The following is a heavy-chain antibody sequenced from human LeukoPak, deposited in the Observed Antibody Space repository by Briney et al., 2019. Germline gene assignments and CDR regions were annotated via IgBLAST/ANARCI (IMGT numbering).Heavy chain of an antibody. CDR3: ARGLLVGHPYYCAMDV. V-gene: IGHV6-1*01. J-gene: IGHJ6*02. Sequence: SQTLSLTCAISGDSVSSNSATWTWVRQSPSRGLEWLGGTYFGSKWYNDSAEPVKSRISINPDTSENQFSLQLSSVTPEDTAVYYCARGLLVGHPYYCAMDVWGQGTTVSVSS. CDR1: GDSVSSNSAT. D-gene: IGHD2-8*02. CDR2: TYFGSKWYN.